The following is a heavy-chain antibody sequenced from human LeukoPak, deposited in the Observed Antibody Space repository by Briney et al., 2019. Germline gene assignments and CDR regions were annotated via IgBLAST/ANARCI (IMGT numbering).Heavy chain of an antibody. J-gene: IGHJ4*02. Sequence: GGSLRLSCAASGFTFSSYAMHWVRQAPGKGLEWVAVISHDGSNKYYADSVKGRFTISRDNAKNSLYLQMNSLRDDDTAVYYCARPSVITIRQFYFDYWGQGALVTVSS. D-gene: IGHD1-14*01. CDR3: ARPSVITIRQFYFDY. V-gene: IGHV3-30-3*01. CDR1: GFTFSSYA. CDR2: ISHDGSNK.